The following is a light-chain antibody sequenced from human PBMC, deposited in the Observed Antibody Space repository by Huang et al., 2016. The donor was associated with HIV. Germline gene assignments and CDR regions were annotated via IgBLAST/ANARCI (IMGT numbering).Light chain of an antibody. CDR2: DAS. J-gene: IGKJ1*01. Sequence: TQSPATLSVSPGERATLSCRASQSVSTNLAWYQQRPGQAPRLLIYDASTRASNIPARFSGSGSGTEFTLTISGLQSEDFAVYYCLQYNDWWTFGQGTKVDIK. V-gene: IGKV3-15*01. CDR1: QSVSTN. CDR3: LQYNDWWT.